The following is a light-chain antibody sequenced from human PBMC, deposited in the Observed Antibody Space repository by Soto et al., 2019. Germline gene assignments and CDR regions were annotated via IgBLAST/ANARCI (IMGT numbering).Light chain of an antibody. CDR2: AVR. CDR1: NSDVGRYNS. V-gene: IGLV2-11*01. J-gene: IGLJ3*02. Sequence: ALTQPHSVSGSPGQSVTISCTGTNSDVGRYNSVSWYQQLPGKAPQLIISAVRQRPSGVPDRFSGSKSGNTASLTISGLQTDDEADYFCFSYTANDNWVFGGGTKVTVL. CDR3: FSYTANDNWV.